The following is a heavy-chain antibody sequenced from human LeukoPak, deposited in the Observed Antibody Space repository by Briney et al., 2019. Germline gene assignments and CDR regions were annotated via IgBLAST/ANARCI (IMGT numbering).Heavy chain of an antibody. D-gene: IGHD6-6*01. J-gene: IGHJ6*02. CDR3: ARDRGGSSSSEWLWDYYYGMDV. Sequence: SETLSLTCAVSGGSISSSNWWSWVRQPPGKGLEWIGEIYHSGSTNYNPSLKSRVTISVDKSKNQFSLKLSSVTAADTAVYYWARDRGGSSSSEWLWDYYYGMDVWGQGTTVTVSS. V-gene: IGHV4-4*02. CDR1: GGSISSSNW. CDR2: IYHSGST.